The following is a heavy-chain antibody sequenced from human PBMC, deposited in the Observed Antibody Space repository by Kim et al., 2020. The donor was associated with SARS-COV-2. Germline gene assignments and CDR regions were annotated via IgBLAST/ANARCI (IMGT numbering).Heavy chain of an antibody. CDR2: ISTYKGNT. CDR1: GYTFTSYG. Sequence: ASVKVSCKASGYTFTSYGISWVRQAPGQGLEWMGWISTYKGNTKYAQKFQGRVTMTTDTSTSTVYMELRSLRSDDTAIYYCARDFYTSGSYWADFFDPWGQGTLVTVSS. J-gene: IGHJ5*02. CDR3: ARDFYTSGSYWADFFDP. D-gene: IGHD3-10*01. V-gene: IGHV1-18*04.